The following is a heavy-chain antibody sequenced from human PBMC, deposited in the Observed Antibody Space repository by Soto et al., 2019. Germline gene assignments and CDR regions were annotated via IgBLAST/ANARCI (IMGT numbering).Heavy chain of an antibody. V-gene: IGHV3-74*01. J-gene: IGHJ4*02. CDR1: GFTFSSYW. D-gene: IGHD3-16*01. Sequence: EVHLVESGGGLVQPGGSLRLSCAASGFTFSSYWMHWVRQAPGKGLVWVSRINSDGSSIRYADSVKGRFTISRDNAKNPLYLQMNNLGADDTAVYYCGTSISVGGGGWGQGTLVTVSS. CDR2: INSDGSSI. CDR3: GTSISVGGGG.